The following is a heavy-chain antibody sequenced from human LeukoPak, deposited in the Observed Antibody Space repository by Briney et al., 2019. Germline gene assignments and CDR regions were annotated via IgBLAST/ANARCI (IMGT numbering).Heavy chain of an antibody. CDR1: GGSFSTYY. J-gene: IGHJ4*02. CDR2: FYYSGST. CDR3: ARGQGGNYYLNYFDY. D-gene: IGHD1-26*01. Sequence: PSETLSLTCTVTGGSFSTYYWSRIRQPPGEGLEWIGHFYYSGSTNYNPSLKSRVTISVDTSRNQFSLKLTSVTAADTAVYYCARGQGGNYYLNYFDYWGQGALVTVSS. V-gene: IGHV4-59*01.